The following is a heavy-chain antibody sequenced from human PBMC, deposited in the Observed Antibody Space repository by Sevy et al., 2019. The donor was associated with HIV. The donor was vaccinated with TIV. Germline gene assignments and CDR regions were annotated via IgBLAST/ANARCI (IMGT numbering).Heavy chain of an antibody. CDR2: IYHSGNT. V-gene: IGHV4-39*01. Sequence: SETLSLTCSVSGGSITSNNYYWGWIRQPPGKGLEWIGSIYHSGNTYYNPSLKSRVTVSVDTSRSHFSLKVTSVAASDTAVYFGASQPGYRSTYYGFSLSRTFDSWGPGTLVTVSS. CDR3: ASQPGYRSTYYGFSLSRTFDS. D-gene: IGHD6-19*01. J-gene: IGHJ4*02. CDR1: GGSITSNNYY.